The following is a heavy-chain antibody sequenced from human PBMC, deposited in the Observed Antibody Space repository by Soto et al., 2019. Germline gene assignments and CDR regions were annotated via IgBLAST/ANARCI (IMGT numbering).Heavy chain of an antibody. J-gene: IGHJ4*02. CDR1: GDTVSSYT. CDR2: IIPSTDIA. Sequence: QVQLVQSGAEVRKPGSSVKVSCKASGDTVSSYTISWVRQAPGQGLEWMGRIIPSTDIANYAKKFKGRVTSTADKSTNTADRALSSLRSEDTAVYYCARGATYGPGSDYDGPFDYWGQGTLVTVSS. V-gene: IGHV1-69*02. D-gene: IGHD3-10*01. CDR3: ARGATYGPGSDYDGPFDY.